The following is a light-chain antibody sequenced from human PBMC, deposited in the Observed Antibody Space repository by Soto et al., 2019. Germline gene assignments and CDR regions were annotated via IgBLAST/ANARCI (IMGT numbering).Light chain of an antibody. Sequence: EIVLTQSPATLSLSPGERATLSCRASQSVGSYLAWYQQKPGQAPRLLISDASNRATGIPARFSGSGSGTDFTLTISSLDPEDFAVYYCQQRSSWPLSFGGGTNVEIK. CDR2: DAS. J-gene: IGKJ4*01. CDR1: QSVGSY. CDR3: QQRSSWPLS. V-gene: IGKV3-11*01.